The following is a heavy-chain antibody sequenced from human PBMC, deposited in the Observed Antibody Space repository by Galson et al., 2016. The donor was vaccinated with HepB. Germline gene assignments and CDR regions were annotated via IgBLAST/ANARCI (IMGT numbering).Heavy chain of an antibody. D-gene: IGHD6-19*01. V-gene: IGHV4-39*01. CDR2: ISFTGST. J-gene: IGHJ4*02. CDR3: ARSSASRNGYFDS. Sequence: SETLSLTCTVSGDSITSRNYYWGWIRQPPGKGLEWIGSISFTGSTYYNPSHKGRVIISADTSRNQLSLRLSSVTAADTAVYYCARSSASRNGYFDSWGQGTLVTVSS. CDR1: GDSITSRNYY.